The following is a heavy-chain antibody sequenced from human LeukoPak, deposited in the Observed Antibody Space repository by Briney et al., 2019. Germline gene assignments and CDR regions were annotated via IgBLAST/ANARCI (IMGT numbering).Heavy chain of an antibody. V-gene: IGHV4-59*01. J-gene: IGHJ5*02. CDR3: AREGEEWFDP. D-gene: IGHD3-10*01. CDR2: IYYSGST. CDR1: GGSISSYY. Sequence: SETLSLTCTVSGGSISSYYWSWIRQPPGKGLEWIGYIYYSGSTNYNPSLKSRVTISVDTSKNQFSLKLSSVTAADTAVYYCAREGEEWFDPWGQGTLVTVSS.